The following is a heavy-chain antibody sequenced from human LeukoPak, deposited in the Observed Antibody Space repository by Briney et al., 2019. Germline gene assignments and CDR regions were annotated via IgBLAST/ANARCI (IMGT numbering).Heavy chain of an antibody. Sequence: GASVKVSCKASGYTFTGYYMHWVRQAPAQGLEWMGRINPNSGGTNYEQKFQGRVNMTRNTSISTAYMELSRLRSDDTAVYYCARDRRRIAAAGTNYYYYMDVWGKGTTVTVSS. D-gene: IGHD6-13*01. V-gene: IGHV1-2*06. CDR1: GYTFTGYY. CDR3: ARDRRRIAAAGTNYYYYMDV. CDR2: INPNSGGT. J-gene: IGHJ6*03.